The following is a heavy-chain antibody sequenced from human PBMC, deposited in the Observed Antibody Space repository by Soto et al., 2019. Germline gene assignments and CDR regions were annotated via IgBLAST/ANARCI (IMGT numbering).Heavy chain of an antibody. Sequence: QVQLVQSGTEVKKPGSSVNVSCKTSGGTFRSYAISWVRQAPGQGLEWMGVIVPIFGTANYAQKFQGRVTITADKATSTAYLELSSLRSEDTAVYYCARGRSSGWYGGVFDYWGQGTLVTVSS. V-gene: IGHV1-69*06. J-gene: IGHJ4*02. D-gene: IGHD6-19*01. CDR2: IVPIFGTA. CDR1: GGTFRSYA. CDR3: ARGRSSGWYGGVFDY.